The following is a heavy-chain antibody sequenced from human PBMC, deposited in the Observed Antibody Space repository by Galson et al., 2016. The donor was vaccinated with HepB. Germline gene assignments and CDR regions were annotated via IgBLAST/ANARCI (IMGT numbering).Heavy chain of an antibody. CDR3: ARGGATPGQWLDNWFDP. D-gene: IGHD6-19*01. J-gene: IGHJ5*02. Sequence: SLRLSCAASGISFSNYWMSWVRQAPGKGLEWVSGINRYGATTGYAASVKGRFTISRDNSNNTLYLQMNSLTTEDTAVYYCARGGATPGQWLDNWFDPWGQGTLVRVSS. V-gene: IGHV3-23*01. CDR2: INRYGATT. CDR1: GISFSNYW.